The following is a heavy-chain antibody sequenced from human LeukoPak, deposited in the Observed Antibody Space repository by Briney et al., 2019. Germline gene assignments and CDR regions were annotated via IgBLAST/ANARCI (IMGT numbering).Heavy chain of an antibody. Sequence: GGSLRLSCAASGFTFDDYAMHWVRQAPGKGLEWVSGISWNSGSIGYADSVKGRFTISRDNAKNSLYLQMNSLRADDTAVYYCARCRGYSYGYEDYWGQGTLVTVSS. CDR3: ARCRGYSYGYEDY. V-gene: IGHV3-9*01. J-gene: IGHJ4*02. CDR1: GFTFDDYA. CDR2: ISWNSGSI. D-gene: IGHD5-18*01.